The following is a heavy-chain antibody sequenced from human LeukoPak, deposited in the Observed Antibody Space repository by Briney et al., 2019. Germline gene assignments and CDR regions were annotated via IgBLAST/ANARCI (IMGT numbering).Heavy chain of an antibody. CDR2: IIPIFGTA. CDR1: GGTFSSYA. CDR3: ATRVDYRLGYYYGMDV. D-gene: IGHD4-11*01. J-gene: IGHJ6*02. Sequence: ASVKVSCKASGGTFSSYAISWVRQAPGQGLEWMGGIIPIFGTANYAQKFQGRVTITADESTSTAYMELSSLRSEDAAVYYCATRVDYRLGYYYGMDVWGQGTTVTVSS. V-gene: IGHV1-69*01.